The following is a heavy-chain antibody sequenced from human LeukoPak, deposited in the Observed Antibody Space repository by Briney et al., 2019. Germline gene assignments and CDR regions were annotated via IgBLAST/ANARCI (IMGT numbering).Heavy chain of an antibody. CDR1: GGSISSHY. V-gene: IGHV4-59*08. CDR2: IYYSGST. Sequence: SETLSLTCTVSGGSISSHYWSWIRQPPGKGLEWIGYIYYSGSTNYNPSLKSRVTISVDTSKNQFSLKLSSVTAADTAVYYCAAYDYYFDYWGQGTLVTVSS. CDR3: AAYDYYFDY. D-gene: IGHD2-21*02. J-gene: IGHJ4*02.